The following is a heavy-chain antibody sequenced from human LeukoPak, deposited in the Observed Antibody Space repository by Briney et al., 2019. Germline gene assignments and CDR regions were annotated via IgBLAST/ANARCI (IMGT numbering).Heavy chain of an antibody. CDR3: ARQVRACTNGVCYRTFFDF. D-gene: IGHD2-8*01. CDR2: IYYSGST. J-gene: IGHJ4*02. V-gene: IGHV4-39*01. CDR1: GGSVSSSNYY. Sequence: SETLSLTCTVSGGSVSSSNYYRGWIRQPPGKGLEWIGSIYYSGSTYYNPSLKSRVTISVDTSKNQFSLRLSSVTAADTAVYFCARQVRACTNGVCYRTFFDFWGQGTLVTVSS.